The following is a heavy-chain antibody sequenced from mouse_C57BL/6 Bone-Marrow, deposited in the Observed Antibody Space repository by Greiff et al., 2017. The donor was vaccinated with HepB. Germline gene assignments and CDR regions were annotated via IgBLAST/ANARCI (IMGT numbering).Heavy chain of an antibody. CDR1: GYAFTNYL. Sequence: VKLQESGAELVRPGTSVKVSCKASGYAFTNYLIEWVKQRPGQGLEWIGVINPGSGGTNYNEKFKGKATLTADKSSSTAYMQLSSLTAEDSAVYFCAGSGDVGRGAWFAYWGQGTLVTVSA. D-gene: IGHD3-1*01. V-gene: IGHV1-54*01. CDR3: AGSGDVGRGAWFAY. CDR2: INPGSGGT. J-gene: IGHJ3*01.